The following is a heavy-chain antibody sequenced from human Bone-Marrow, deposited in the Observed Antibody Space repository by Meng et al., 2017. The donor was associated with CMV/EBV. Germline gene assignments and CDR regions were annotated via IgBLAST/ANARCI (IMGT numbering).Heavy chain of an antibody. CDR3: ARDGSKPLRIVVVPAGMDV. CDR2: ISSTGSFI. CDR1: GFTFSRYT. V-gene: IGHV3-21*01. J-gene: IGHJ6*02. D-gene: IGHD2-2*01. Sequence: LSLTCAASGFTFSRYTMNWVRQAPGKGLEWVSSISSTGSFIKYADSVEGRFTISRDNAKTSVYLQINSLRAEDTAVYYCARDGSKPLRIVVVPAGMDVWGQGTTVTVSS.